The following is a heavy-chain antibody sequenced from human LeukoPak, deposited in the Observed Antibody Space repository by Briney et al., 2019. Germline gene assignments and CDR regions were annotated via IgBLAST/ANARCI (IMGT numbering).Heavy chain of an antibody. V-gene: IGHV3-30-3*01. CDR1: GFTFSSYT. Sequence: GGSLRLSCAASGFTFSSYTMNWLRQAPGKGLEWVAVISYDERNIFYGDSVKGRFTISRDNAKNSLYLQMNSLRAEDTAVYYCAREDCSGGSCYVGDYWGQGTLVTVSS. D-gene: IGHD2-15*01. CDR3: AREDCSGGSCYVGDY. J-gene: IGHJ4*02. CDR2: ISYDERNI.